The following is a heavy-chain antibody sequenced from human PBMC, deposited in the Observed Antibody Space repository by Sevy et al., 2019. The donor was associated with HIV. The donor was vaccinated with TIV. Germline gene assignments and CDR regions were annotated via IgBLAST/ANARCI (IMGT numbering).Heavy chain of an antibody. CDR2: IRSKTGGGTT. Sequence: GGSLRLSCVASGLSFSNAWMSWVRQAPGKGLEWVGRIRSKTGGGTTDFAAFAKGKFTISRDDSKNTMYLQMNSLKTEDTAVYYCAIDHRRDDIIVVPFEKWGQGTLVTVSS. V-gene: IGHV3-15*01. CDR3: AIDHRRDDIIVVPFEK. D-gene: IGHD3-22*01. CDR1: GLSFSNAW. J-gene: IGHJ4*02.